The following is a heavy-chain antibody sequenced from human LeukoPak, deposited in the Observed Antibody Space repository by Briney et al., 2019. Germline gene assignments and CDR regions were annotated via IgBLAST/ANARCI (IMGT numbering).Heavy chain of an antibody. CDR3: ARVYGVRGIAGGYYYYYYMDV. D-gene: IGHD3-10*01. CDR2: IYYSGST. J-gene: IGHJ6*03. CDR1: GGSISSGNYY. V-gene: IGHV4-61*01. Sequence: KPSETLSLTCTVSGGSISSGNYYWSWIRQPPGKGLEWIGYIYYSGSTNYNPSLKSRVTISVDTSKNQFSLKLSSVTAADTAVYYCARVYGVRGIAGGYYYYYYMDVWGKGTTVTISS.